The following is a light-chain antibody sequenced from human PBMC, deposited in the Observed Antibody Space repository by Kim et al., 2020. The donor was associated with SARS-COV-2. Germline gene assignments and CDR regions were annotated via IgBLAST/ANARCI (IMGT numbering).Light chain of an antibody. CDR3: QTWGTGIHVV. J-gene: IGLJ2*01. Sequence: QPVLTQSPSASASLGASVKLTCTLSSGHSSYAIAWHQQQPEKGPRYLMKLNSDGSHSKGDGIPDRFSGSSSGAERYLTISSLQSEYEADYYCQTWGTGIHVVFGGGTQLTVL. V-gene: IGLV4-69*01. CDR1: SGHSSYA. CDR2: LNSDGSH.